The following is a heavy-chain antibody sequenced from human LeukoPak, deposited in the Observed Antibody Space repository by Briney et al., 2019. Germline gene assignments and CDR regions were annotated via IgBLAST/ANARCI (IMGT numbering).Heavy chain of an antibody. CDR1: GFTFSDYY. CDR3: TRGVFSDL. J-gene: IGHJ4*02. CDR2: ISSAGNTV. D-gene: IGHD2/OR15-2a*01. V-gene: IGHV3-11*01. Sequence: GGSLRLSCAASGFTFSDYYMNWIRLAPGKGLEWVAYISSAGNTVYHADSVNGRFTISRDNVKESLYLQMNSLRAEDTAVYYCTRGVFSDLWGQGTLVTVSS.